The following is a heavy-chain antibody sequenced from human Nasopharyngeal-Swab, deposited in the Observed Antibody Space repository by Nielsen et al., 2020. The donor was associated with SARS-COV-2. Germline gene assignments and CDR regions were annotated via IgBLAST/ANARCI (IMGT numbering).Heavy chain of an antibody. CDR2: INPATGSP. V-gene: IGHV1-3*01. CDR1: GYTFSSHV. J-gene: IGHJ4*02. D-gene: IGHD2-21*02. Sequence: ASVKVSCKASGYTFSSHVLQWVRQVPGQSPECMGWINPATGSPKPSRRFQGRVTLSTDTSATTAYMELSSLTSEDTAVYYCARVGVGGDVVLYHFDYWGQGTLVTVSS. CDR3: ARVGVGGDVVLYHFDY.